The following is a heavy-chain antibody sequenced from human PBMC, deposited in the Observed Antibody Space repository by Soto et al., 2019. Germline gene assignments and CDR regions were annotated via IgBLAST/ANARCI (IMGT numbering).Heavy chain of an antibody. J-gene: IGHJ2*01. Sequence: EVQLLESGGGLVQPGGSLRLSCIASGFSFNTYAMDWVRQAPGKGLEWVSAISGIGANTWYADSVKGRFTISRDTSKNTLYLEMNNLRADDTAIYYCAKNTDYWYFDLWGRGTLVTVSS. CDR2: ISGIGANT. CDR1: GFSFNTYA. V-gene: IGHV3-23*01. D-gene: IGHD2-2*02. CDR3: AKNTDYWYFDL.